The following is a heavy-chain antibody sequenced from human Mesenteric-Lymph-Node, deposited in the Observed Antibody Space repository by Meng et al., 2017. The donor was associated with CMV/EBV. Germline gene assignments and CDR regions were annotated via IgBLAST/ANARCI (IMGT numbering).Heavy chain of an antibody. CDR3: ARAMMAVFGTLFRFYGMDV. J-gene: IGHJ6*02. Sequence: SETLSLTCSVSGYSISSGYYWGWIRQPPGKGLEWIGSVYHSGSAYYNPSLKSRVTISVDTSKNQFSLRLSSVTAADTAVYYCARAMMAVFGTLFRFYGMDVWGRGTTVTVSS. D-gene: IGHD2-8*02. CDR2: VYHSGSA. CDR1: GYSISSGYY. V-gene: IGHV4-38-2*02.